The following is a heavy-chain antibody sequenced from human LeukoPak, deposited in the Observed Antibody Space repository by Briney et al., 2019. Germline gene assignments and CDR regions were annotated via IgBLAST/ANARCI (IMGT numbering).Heavy chain of an antibody. J-gene: IGHJ6*02. CDR1: GGSISSDY. V-gene: IGHV4-59*01. Sequence: SETLSLTCSVSGGSISSDYWAXXXXXPGXXXXXIXXXXYTXSXXXXPXXKSRXXXXXXTSKKQFSLKLSSVTAADTAVYYCVRVSVVYGMDVWGRGTTVTVSS. CDR3: VRVSVVYGMDV. CDR2: XXYTXSX.